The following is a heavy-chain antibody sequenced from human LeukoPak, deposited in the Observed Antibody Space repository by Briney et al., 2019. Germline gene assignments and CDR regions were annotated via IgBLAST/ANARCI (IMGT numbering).Heavy chain of an antibody. Sequence: PPGGSLRVSCAASGFTFSSYAMSWVRQAPGKGLEWVSAISGSGGSTYYADSVKGRFTISRDNSKNTLYLQMNSPRAEDTAVYYCAKDRPYYYDSSGYYYNWFDPWGQGTLVTVSS. V-gene: IGHV3-23*01. CDR2: ISGSGGST. J-gene: IGHJ5*02. CDR1: GFTFSSYA. D-gene: IGHD3-22*01. CDR3: AKDRPYYYDSSGYYYNWFDP.